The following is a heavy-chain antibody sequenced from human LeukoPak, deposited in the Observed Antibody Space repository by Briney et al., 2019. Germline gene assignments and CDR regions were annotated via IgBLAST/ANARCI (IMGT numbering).Heavy chain of an antibody. CDR3: ARGRSTGYPYYFEY. D-gene: IGHD5-12*01. CDR2: INPNSGGT. V-gene: IGHV1-2*02. Sequence: ASVKVSCKASGYTFTGYYMHWVRQAPGQGLEWMGWINPNSGGTNYAQKFQGRVTMTRDTSISTAYMELSGLRSEDTAVYYCARGRSTGYPYYFEYWGQGTLVTVSS. CDR1: GYTFTGYY. J-gene: IGHJ4*02.